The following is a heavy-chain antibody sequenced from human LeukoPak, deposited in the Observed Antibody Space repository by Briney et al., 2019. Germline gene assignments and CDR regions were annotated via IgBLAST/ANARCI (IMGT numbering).Heavy chain of an antibody. CDR2: IWYDGSNK. V-gene: IGHV3-33*01. CDR3: ARPKLMTTVTSMVY. CDR1: GFTFSSYG. D-gene: IGHD4-17*01. J-gene: IGHJ4*02. Sequence: TGGSLRLSCAASGFTFSSYGMHWVRQVPGKRLEWVAVIWYDGSNKYYADSVKGRFTISRDNSKNTLYLQMNSLRAEDTAVYYCARPKLMTTVTSMVYWGQGTLVTVSS.